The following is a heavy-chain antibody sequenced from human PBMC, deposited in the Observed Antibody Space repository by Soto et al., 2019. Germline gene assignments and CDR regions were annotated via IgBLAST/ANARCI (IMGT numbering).Heavy chain of an antibody. CDR2: IYRTGST. CDR1: GGSFTSNNW. V-gene: IGHV4-4*02. J-gene: IGHJ4*02. Sequence: LSLTCAVSGGSFTSNNWWTWVRQPPGQGLEWIGEIYRTGSTNYNPPLKGRVTISLDKSENQFSLKVTSLTAADTAVYYCASRDPGTSVDYWGQGTLVTVSS. D-gene: IGHD1-7*01. CDR3: ASRDPGTSVDY.